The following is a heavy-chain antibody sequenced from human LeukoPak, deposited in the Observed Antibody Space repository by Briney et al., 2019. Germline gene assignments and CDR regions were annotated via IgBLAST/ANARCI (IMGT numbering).Heavy chain of an antibody. CDR1: GGSFSGYY. J-gene: IGHJ2*01. D-gene: IGHD3-3*01. Sequence: SETLSLTCAVYGGSFSGYYWSWIRQPPGKGLEWIGYIYYSGSTNYNPSLKSRVTISVDTSKNQFSLKLSSVAASDTAMYYCASFIFNGYFNLGARGTLVIVPS. CDR3: ASFIFNGYFNL. CDR2: IYYSGST. V-gene: IGHV4-59*01.